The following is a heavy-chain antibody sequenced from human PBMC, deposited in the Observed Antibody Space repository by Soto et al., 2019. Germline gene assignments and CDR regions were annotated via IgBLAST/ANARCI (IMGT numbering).Heavy chain of an antibody. CDR2: MNPNSGNT. CDR3: ARGSTRYDFWSGYYTDYYDSPHYYYYGMDV. J-gene: IGHJ6*02. Sequence: ASVKVSCKASGYTFTSYDINWVRQATGQGLEWMGWMNPNSGNTGYAQKFQGRATMTRNTSISTAYMELSSLRSEDTAVYYCARGSTRYDFWSGYYTDYYDSPHYYYYGMDVWGQGTTVTVSS. V-gene: IGHV1-8*01. D-gene: IGHD3-3*01. CDR1: GYTFTSYD.